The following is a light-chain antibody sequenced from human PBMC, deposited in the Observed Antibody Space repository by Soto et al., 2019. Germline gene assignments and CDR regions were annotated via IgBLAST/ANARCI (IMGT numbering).Light chain of an antibody. Sequence: EIAMTQSPATLSVSPGERATLSCRASQSISTELAWYQPIPGQPPRLLIYSASTRAPGVPARFNGSGSGSEFTLTISELQSEDFAIYYCQQGHNWPLTFGQGTRLEI. CDR3: QQGHNWPLT. CDR1: QSISTE. V-gene: IGKV3-15*01. CDR2: SAS. J-gene: IGKJ2*01.